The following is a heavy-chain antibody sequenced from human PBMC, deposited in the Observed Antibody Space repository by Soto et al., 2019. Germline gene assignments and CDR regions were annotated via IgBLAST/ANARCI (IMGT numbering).Heavy chain of an antibody. Sequence: TSETLSLTCAIYGASLGGFHWTWLRQAPGKGLEWIGELIHGGSTNYNPSLKSRVSFSLDTSKKQFSLHLMSVTAADTAVYYCARSPLGYDYVRQTWREVGDSFDIWGRGTMVTVSS. D-gene: IGHD3-16*01. CDR3: ARSPLGYDYVRQTWREVGDSFDI. V-gene: IGHV4-34*12. CDR2: LIHGGST. CDR1: GASLGGFH. J-gene: IGHJ3*02.